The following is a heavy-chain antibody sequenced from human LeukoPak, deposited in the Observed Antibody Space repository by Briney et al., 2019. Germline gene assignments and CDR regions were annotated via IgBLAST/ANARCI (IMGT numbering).Heavy chain of an antibody. CDR2: TNPNSGNT. J-gene: IGHJ6*02. CDR3: ARGNRHYYGMDV. V-gene: IGHV1-8*01. Sequence: ASVKVSCKASGYTFTSYDINWVRRATGQGLEWMGWTNPNSGNTGYAQKFQGRVTMTRNTSISTAYMELSSLRSEDTAVYYCARGNRHYYGMDVWGQGTTVTVSS. CDR1: GYTFTSYD.